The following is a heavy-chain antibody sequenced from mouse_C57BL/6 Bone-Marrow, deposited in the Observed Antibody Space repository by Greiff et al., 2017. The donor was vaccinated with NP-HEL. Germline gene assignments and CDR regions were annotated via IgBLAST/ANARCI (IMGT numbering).Heavy chain of an antibody. V-gene: IGHV1-69*01. J-gene: IGHJ4*01. Sequence: QVQLQQPGAELVMPGASVKLSCKASGYTFTSYWMHWVKQRPGQGLEWIGEIDPSDSYTNYNQKFKGKSTLTVDKSSSTAYMQLSSLTSEYSAVYYCARGRAMDYWGQGTSVTVSS. CDR2: IDPSDSYT. CDR3: ARGRAMDY. CDR1: GYTFTSYW.